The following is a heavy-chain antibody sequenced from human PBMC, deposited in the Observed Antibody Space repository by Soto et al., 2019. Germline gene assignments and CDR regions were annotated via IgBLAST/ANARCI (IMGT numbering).Heavy chain of an antibody. J-gene: IGHJ6*02. Sequence: SGPTLVNPTQTLTLTCPVSGFSVSTSGMCVSWIRQPPGKALEWLALLDWDNNKYYSSSLQTMLTISKDTSKHRVVLTMPIVDPVDTATYSCSRSTGYYYYYGVDVWGQGTTGTVSS. V-gene: IGHV2-70*13. CDR3: SRSTGYYYYYGVDV. CDR2: LDWDNNK. CDR1: GFSVSTSGMC. D-gene: IGHD1-1*01.